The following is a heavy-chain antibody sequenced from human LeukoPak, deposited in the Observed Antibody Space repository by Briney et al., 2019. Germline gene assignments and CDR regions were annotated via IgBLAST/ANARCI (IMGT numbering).Heavy chain of an antibody. CDR3: ATVPAYYYDSRGYYPFDY. J-gene: IGHJ4*02. Sequence: ASVKVSCKVSGYTLTELSMHWVRQAPGKGLEWMGGFDPEDGETIYAQKFQGRVTMTEDTSTDTAYMELSSLRSEDTAVYYCATVPAYYYDSRGYYPFDYWGQGTLVTVSS. CDR2: FDPEDGET. CDR1: GYTLTELS. D-gene: IGHD3-22*01. V-gene: IGHV1-24*01.